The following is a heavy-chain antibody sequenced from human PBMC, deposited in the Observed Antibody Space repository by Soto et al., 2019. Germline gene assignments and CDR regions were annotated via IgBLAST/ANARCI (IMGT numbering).Heavy chain of an antibody. Sequence: PVGSLRLSCTASGFTFSRDGMSWVRQAPGKGLEWVSLITDNGGSTYYADSVKGRFTISRDNTKNTLFLQMNSLRAEDTAVYYCAKERANTTAFDYWGQGALVTVSS. CDR3: AKERANTTAFDY. V-gene: IGHV3-23*01. CDR1: GFTFSRDG. J-gene: IGHJ4*02. CDR2: ITDNGGST. D-gene: IGHD1-1*01.